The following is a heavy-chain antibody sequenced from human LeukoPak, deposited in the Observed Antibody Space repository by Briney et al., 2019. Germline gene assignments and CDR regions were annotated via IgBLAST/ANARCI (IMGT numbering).Heavy chain of an antibody. J-gene: IGHJ4*02. D-gene: IGHD6-13*01. CDR2: TNEAGGDK. CDR1: GFTFSDFW. V-gene: IGHV3-7*01. CDR3: AIATAGRGAFGS. Sequence: GGSLRLSCAASGFTFSDFWMSWVRQAPGKGLECVASTNEAGGDKYYVDSVKGRFTISRDNSKNSLSLQMNSLTAEDTAIYYCAIATAGRGAFGSWGQGTLVSVSS.